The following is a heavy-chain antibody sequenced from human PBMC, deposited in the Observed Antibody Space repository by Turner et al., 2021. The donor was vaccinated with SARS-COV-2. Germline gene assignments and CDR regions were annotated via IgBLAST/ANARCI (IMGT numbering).Heavy chain of an antibody. Sequence: HVQLVESGGGVVQPGRSLRLSCAASEFTFSSYGMHWVRQAPGKGLEWVAVISYDGSQKYYADSVKGRFTISRDNSKNTLYLQMNSLRAEDTAVYYCAKDKHPDGMDVWGQGTTVTVSS. CDR2: ISYDGSQK. J-gene: IGHJ6*02. V-gene: IGHV3-30*18. CDR3: AKDKHPDGMDV. CDR1: EFTFSSYG.